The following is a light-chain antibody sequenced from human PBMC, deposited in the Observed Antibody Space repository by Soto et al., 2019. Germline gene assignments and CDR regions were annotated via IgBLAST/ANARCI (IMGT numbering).Light chain of an antibody. J-gene: IGLJ1*01. V-gene: IGLV2-14*01. CDR3: SSYTSSSTYV. CDR2: EVT. CDR1: GSDVGGYDY. Sequence: QSALTQPASVSGSPGQSITISCTGTGSDVGGYDYVSWYQHHPGKAPKVMIYEVTNRPSGVSNRFSGSKSGNTASLTISGLLAEDEADYYCSSYTSSSTYVLGTGTKVTV.